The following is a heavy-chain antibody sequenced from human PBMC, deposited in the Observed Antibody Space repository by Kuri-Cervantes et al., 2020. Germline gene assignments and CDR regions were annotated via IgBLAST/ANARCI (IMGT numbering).Heavy chain of an antibody. CDR3: AREGALGATFYYYYGMDV. D-gene: IGHD1-26*01. V-gene: IGHV3-9*01. J-gene: IGHJ6*02. Sequence: SLRRSCAASGFNFDDYAMQWVRQAPGKGLEWVPGISWNSGSIGYADSVKGRFTISRDNSKNTLYLQMNSLRAEDTAVYYCAREGALGATFYYYYGMDVWGQGTTVTVSS. CDR1: GFNFDDYA. CDR2: ISWNSGSI.